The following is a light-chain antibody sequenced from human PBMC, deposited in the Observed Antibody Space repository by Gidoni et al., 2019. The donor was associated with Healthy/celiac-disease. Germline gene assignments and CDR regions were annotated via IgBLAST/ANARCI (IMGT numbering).Light chain of an antibody. V-gene: IGKV3-20*01. J-gene: IGKJ1*01. Sequence: EIFFTQSPGTLSLSPGERATLSCRASQSVSSSYLAWYQQKPGQAPRLLIYGASSRATGIPDRFSGSGSGTDFTLTISRLEPEDFAVYYCQQYGSSGTFGQGTKVEIK. CDR2: GAS. CDR3: QQYGSSGT. CDR1: QSVSSSY.